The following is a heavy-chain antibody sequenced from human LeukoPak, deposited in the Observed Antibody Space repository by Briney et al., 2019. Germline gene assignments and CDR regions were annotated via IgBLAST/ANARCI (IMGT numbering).Heavy chain of an antibody. D-gene: IGHD3-16*01. V-gene: IGHV4-34*01. J-gene: IGHJ6*03. CDR1: GGSFSGYY. CDR3: ARHSFLGESHYYYYMDV. Sequence: PSETLSLTCAVYGGSFSGYYWSWIRQPPGKGLEWIGEINHSGSTNYNPSLKSRVTISVDTSKNQFSLKLSSVTAADTAVYYCARHSFLGESHYYYYMDVWDKGTTVTISS. CDR2: INHSGST.